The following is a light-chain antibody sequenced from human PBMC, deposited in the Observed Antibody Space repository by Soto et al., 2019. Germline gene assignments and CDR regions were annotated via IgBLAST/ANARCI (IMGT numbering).Light chain of an antibody. V-gene: IGKV3-20*01. CDR3: QHYGSSPPSI. CDR2: DAS. CDR1: QSISNNY. J-gene: IGKJ5*01. Sequence: EIVLTQSPGTLSLSPGERATLSCRASQSISNNYLAWYQHKPGQAPRLIIFDASTRASGFPDRFSGSGSGTDFTLTIRRLEPEDFAVYFCQHYGSSPPSIFGQGTRLEIQ.